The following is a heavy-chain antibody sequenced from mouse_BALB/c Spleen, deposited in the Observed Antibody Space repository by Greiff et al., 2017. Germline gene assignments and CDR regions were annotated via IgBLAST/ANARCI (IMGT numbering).Heavy chain of an antibody. CDR3: ARRTVVEGWYFDV. J-gene: IGHJ1*01. CDR1: GFAFSSYD. D-gene: IGHD1-1*01. V-gene: IGHV5-12-1*01. CDR2: ISSGGGST. Sequence: DVKLVESGGGLVKPGGSLKLSCAASGFAFSSYDMSWVRQTPEKRLEWVAYISSGGGSTYYPDTVKGRFTISRDNAKNTLYLQMSSLKSEDTAMYYCARRTVVEGWYFDVWGAGTTVTVSS.